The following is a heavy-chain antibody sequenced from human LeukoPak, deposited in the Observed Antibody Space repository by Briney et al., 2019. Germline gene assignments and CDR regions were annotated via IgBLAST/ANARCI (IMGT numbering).Heavy chain of an antibody. CDR1: GFTFSSSW. D-gene: IGHD6-19*01. Sequence: PGGSLRLSCAASGFTFSSSWMTWVRQAPGKGLEWVAVISYDGSNKYYADSVKGRFTISRDNSKNTLYLQMNSLRAEDTAVYYCAKDPEASSGWYWFDYWGQGTLVTVSS. CDR2: ISYDGSNK. CDR3: AKDPEASSGWYWFDY. V-gene: IGHV3-30*18. J-gene: IGHJ4*02.